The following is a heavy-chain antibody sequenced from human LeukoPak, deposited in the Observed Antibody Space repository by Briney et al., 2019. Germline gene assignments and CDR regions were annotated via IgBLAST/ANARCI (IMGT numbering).Heavy chain of an antibody. J-gene: IGHJ3*02. CDR1: GFTFSSYS. V-gene: IGHV3-21*01. CDR2: IRSSSSYI. CDR3: ARVGCTNGVCYLWGAFDI. Sequence: GGSLRLSCAASGFTFSSYSMNWVRQAPGKGLEWVSSIRSSSSYIYYADSVKGRFTISRDNAKNSLYLQMNSLRAEDTAVYYCARVGCTNGVCYLWGAFDIWGQGTMVTVSS. D-gene: IGHD2-8*01.